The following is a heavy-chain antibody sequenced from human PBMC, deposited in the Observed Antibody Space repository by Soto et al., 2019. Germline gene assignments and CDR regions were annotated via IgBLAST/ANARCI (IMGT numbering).Heavy chain of an antibody. V-gene: IGHV3-23*01. D-gene: IGHD1-1*01. CDR2: ISDSGGST. J-gene: IGHJ4*02. CDR1: GFTFSNSA. Sequence: PGGSPRLSCAASGFTFSNSAMRRVRQAPGKGLEWVSAISDSGGSTYYANSVKGWFTVSRDNSKNTLWLQMNSLIADDKGIYYCAKGNSPALWGQGTLVTVSS. CDR3: AKGNSPAL.